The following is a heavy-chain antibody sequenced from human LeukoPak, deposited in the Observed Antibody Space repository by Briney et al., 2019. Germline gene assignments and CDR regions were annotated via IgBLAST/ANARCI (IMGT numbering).Heavy chain of an antibody. V-gene: IGHV4-59*01. CDR1: GGSISSYY. Sequence: PSQTLSLTCTVSGGSISSYYWSWIRQPPGKGLEWIGYIYYSGSTNYNPSLKSRVTISVDTSKNQFSLKLSSVTAADTAVYYCARAGDSSSWYHYYYMDVWGKGTTVTVSS. CDR3: ARAGDSSSWYHYYYMDV. J-gene: IGHJ6*03. CDR2: IYYSGST. D-gene: IGHD6-13*01.